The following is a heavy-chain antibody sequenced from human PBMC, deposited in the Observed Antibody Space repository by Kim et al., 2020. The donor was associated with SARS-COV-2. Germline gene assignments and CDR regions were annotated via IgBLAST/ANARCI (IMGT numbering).Heavy chain of an antibody. CDR3: ASTVTIFGVVTWGYYFDY. Sequence: SETLSLTCTVSGGSVSSGSYYWSWIRQPPGKGLEWIGYIYYSGSTNYNPSLKSRVTISVDTSKNQFSLKLSSVTAADTAVYYCASTVTIFGVVTWGYYFDYWGQGTLVTVSS. CDR2: IYYSGST. V-gene: IGHV4-61*01. D-gene: IGHD3-3*01. J-gene: IGHJ4*02. CDR1: GGSVSSGSYY.